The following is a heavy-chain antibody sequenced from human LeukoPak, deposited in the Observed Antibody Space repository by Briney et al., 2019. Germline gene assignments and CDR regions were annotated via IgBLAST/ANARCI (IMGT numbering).Heavy chain of an antibody. CDR2: INTNTGNP. J-gene: IGHJ4*02. Sequence: ASVKVSCKASGYTFTSYGISWVRQAPGQGLERMGWINTNTGNPTYAQGFTGRFVFSLDTSVSTAYLQISSLKAEDTAVYYCASVDTAMVTRNWGQGTLVTVSS. V-gene: IGHV7-4-1*02. D-gene: IGHD5-18*01. CDR3: ASVDTAMVTRN. CDR1: GYTFTSYG.